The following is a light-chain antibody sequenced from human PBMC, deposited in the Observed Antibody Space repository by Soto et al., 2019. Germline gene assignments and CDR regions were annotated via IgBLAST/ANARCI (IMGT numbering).Light chain of an antibody. CDR1: QSVSSSY. CDR3: QQYCSSPLVT. CDR2: GAS. J-gene: IGKJ2*01. Sequence: EIVLTQSPGTLSLSPGERATLSCRASQSVSSSYLAWYQQKPGQAPRLLIYGASSRATSIPDRFSGSGSGTDFTLTISRLEPKDFAVYYCQQYCSSPLVTFGQGTKLEIK. V-gene: IGKV3-20*01.